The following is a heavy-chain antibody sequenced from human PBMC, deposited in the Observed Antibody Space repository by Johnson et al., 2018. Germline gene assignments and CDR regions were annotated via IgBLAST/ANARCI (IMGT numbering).Heavy chain of an antibody. V-gene: IGHV3-23*04. J-gene: IGHJ4*02. CDR3: AKSPGEGFWSGYFDY. CDR2: ISGSGGST. CDR1: GFTFSSYA. D-gene: IGHD3-3*01. Sequence: VQLVESGGGLVQPGGSLRLSCAASGFTFSSYAMSWVRQAPGKGLEWVSAISGSGGSTYYADSVKGRFTISRDNSKNTLYLQMSSLRPEDTAVYYCAKSPGEGFWSGYFDYWGQGTLVTVSS.